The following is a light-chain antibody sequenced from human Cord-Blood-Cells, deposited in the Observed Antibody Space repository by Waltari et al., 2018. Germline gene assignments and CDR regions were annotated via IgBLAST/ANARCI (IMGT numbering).Light chain of an antibody. CDR3: QQSYSTPYT. Sequence: DIQMTQSPSSLSVSVGDRVTITCRASQSISSYLNWYQQKPGKAPKLLIYAASSLQSGVPSRCSGSGSGTDFTLTISSLQPEDFATYYCQQSYSTPYTFGQGTKLEIK. CDR1: QSISSY. V-gene: IGKV1-39*01. J-gene: IGKJ2*01. CDR2: AAS.